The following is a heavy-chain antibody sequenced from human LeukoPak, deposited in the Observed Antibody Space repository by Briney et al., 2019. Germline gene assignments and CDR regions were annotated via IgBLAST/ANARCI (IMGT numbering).Heavy chain of an antibody. D-gene: IGHD6-19*01. CDR2: ISYDGSNK. V-gene: IGHV3-30-3*01. CDR1: GFTFRSYA. Sequence: GGSLRLSCAASGFTFRSYAIHWVRQAPGKGLEWLAVISYDGSNKYYADSVKGRFTISRDNSKNTLYLQMNSLRAEDTAVYYCARVKTSGWLDAFDIWGQGTMVTVSS. CDR3: ARVKTSGWLDAFDI. J-gene: IGHJ3*02.